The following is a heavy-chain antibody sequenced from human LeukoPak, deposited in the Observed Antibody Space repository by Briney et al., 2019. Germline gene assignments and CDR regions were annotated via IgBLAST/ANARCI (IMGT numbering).Heavy chain of an antibody. CDR3: ARQGVIVVVPGPLNDAFDI. Sequence: PSETLSLTCAVYGESFSAYYWTWIRRAPGKGLEFIGEINHSGSTSYNPSLQSRVTMSVDTSKSQFSLTLSSLTAADTAVYYCARQGVIVVVPGPLNDAFDIWGQGTMVTVSS. CDR1: GESFSAYY. V-gene: IGHV4-34*01. J-gene: IGHJ3*02. CDR2: INHSGST. D-gene: IGHD2-2*01.